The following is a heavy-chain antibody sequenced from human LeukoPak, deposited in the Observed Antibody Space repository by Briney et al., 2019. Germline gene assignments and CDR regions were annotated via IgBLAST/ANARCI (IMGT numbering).Heavy chain of an antibody. D-gene: IGHD1-26*01. Sequence: SETLSLTCSVSGYSVTSGSYYWSWIRQPPGKGLEWIGSVYYSGSTNYNPSPKSRGTISVDTFKNQFSLRLSSVTAADTAVYYCAREGGNYFDYWGQGALVTVSS. J-gene: IGHJ4*02. CDR1: GYSVTSGSYY. V-gene: IGHV4-61*01. CDR2: VYYSGST. CDR3: AREGGNYFDY.